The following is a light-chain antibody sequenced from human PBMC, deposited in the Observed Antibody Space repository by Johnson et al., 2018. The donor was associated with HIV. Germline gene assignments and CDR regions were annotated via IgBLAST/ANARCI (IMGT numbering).Light chain of an antibody. Sequence: QSVLTQPPSVSAAPGQKVTISCSGSSSNIGNNYVSWYQQLPGTAPKLLIYDNNKRPSGIPDRFSGSKSGTSATLGITGIQPGDEADYYCGTWDSSLSAGINYVFGTGTKLTVL. V-gene: IGLV1-51*01. CDR2: DNN. J-gene: IGLJ1*01. CDR1: SSNIGNNY. CDR3: GTWDSSLSAGINYV.